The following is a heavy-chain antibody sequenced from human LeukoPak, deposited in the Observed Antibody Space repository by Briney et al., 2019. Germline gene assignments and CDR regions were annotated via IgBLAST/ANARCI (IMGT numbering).Heavy chain of an antibody. V-gene: IGHV1-18*03. Sequence: ASVKVSCQASGCTFTSYGISWVRQAPGQGLEWMGWISAYNGNTNYAQKLQGRVTVSTNKSTSTAYMELRSLRSDDMAVYYCARVRVDSSSWYPITGTTYGVDYWGQGTLVTDSS. D-gene: IGHD6-13*01. CDR1: GCTFTSYG. J-gene: IGHJ4*02. CDR3: ARVRVDSSSWYPITGTTYGVDY. CDR2: ISAYNGNT.